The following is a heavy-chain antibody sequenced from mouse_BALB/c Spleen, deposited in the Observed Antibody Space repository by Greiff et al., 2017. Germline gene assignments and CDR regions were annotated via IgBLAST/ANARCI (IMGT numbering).Heavy chain of an antibody. CDR1: GFTFSSFG. D-gene: IGHD1-1*01. V-gene: IGHV5-17*02. CDR3: ARGYYGAMDY. J-gene: IGHJ4*01. Sequence: EVQLQESGGGLVQPGGSRKLSCAASGFTFSSFGMHWVRQAPEKGLEWVAYISSGSSTIYYADTVKGRFTISRDNPKNTLFLQMTSLRSEDTAMYYCARGYYGAMDYWGQGTSVTVSS. CDR2: ISSGSSTI.